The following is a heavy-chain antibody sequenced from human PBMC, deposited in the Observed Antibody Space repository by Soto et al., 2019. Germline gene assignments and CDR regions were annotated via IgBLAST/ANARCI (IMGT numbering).Heavy chain of an antibody. CDR1: GGTFSSYT. CDR3: ARDVGYCGGDCYFGPYNWFDP. Sequence: QVQLVQSGAEVKKPGSSVKVSCKASGGTFSSYTISWVRQAPGHGLEWMGRIIPILGIANYAQKFQGRVTITADKSTSTAYMELSSLRAEDTAVYYCARDVGYCGGDCYFGPYNWFDPWGQGTLVTVSS. V-gene: IGHV1-69*08. J-gene: IGHJ5*02. CDR2: IIPILGIA. D-gene: IGHD2-21*02.